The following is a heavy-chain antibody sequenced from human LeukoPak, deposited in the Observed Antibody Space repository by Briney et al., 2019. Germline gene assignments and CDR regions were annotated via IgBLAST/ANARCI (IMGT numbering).Heavy chain of an antibody. V-gene: IGHV7-4-1*02. J-gene: IGHJ4*02. CDR2: INTNTGNP. CDR1: GYIFTSYA. Sequence: ASVKVSCKASGYIFTSYAMNWVRQAPGQGLEWMGWINTNTGNPTYAQGFTGRFVFSLDTSVSTAYLQISSLKAEDTAVYYCARDPRVGYFDWLLREYYFDYWGQGTLVTVSS. CDR3: ARDPRVGYFDWLLREYYFDY. D-gene: IGHD3-9*01.